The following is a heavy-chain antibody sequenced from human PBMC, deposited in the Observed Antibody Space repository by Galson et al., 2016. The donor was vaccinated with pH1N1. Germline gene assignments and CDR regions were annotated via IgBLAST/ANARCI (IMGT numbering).Heavy chain of an antibody. CDR2: ISGNNGDS. J-gene: IGHJ4*02. V-gene: IGHV1-18*01. CDR3: ARKGTGWPLDY. CDR1: GFTFTTYG. D-gene: IGHD7-27*01. Sequence: SVKVSCKASGFTFTTYGSTWVRQAPGQGLEWMGWISGNNGDSHYAQKVKGRVTVTIDTSTSTAYLEVRGLTSDDTAVYYCARKGTGWPLDYWGQGTLVTVSS.